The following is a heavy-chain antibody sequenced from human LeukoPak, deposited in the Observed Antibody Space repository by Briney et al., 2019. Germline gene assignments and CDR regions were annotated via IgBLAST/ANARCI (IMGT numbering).Heavy chain of an antibody. Sequence: SETLSLTCTVSGAFIGSGGFYWSWLRQPPGKGLEWIGYIYHSGKAYYNPSLESRVTISVDRSKNHFSLNLNSVTATDTSVYYCARGGRVFDVWGQGTLISVSP. J-gene: IGHJ3*01. V-gene: IGHV4-30-2*01. CDR1: GAFIGSGGFY. CDR3: ARGGRVFDV. CDR2: IYHSGKA.